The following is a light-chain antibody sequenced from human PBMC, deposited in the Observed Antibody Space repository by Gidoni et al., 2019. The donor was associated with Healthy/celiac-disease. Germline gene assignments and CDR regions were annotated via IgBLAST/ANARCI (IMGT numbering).Light chain of an antibody. CDR2: WAS. V-gene: IGKV4-1*01. Sequence: DIVITQYPDSLAVSLGEVATINCKSSQSVLYSSNNKNYLAWYQQKPGQPPKLLIYWASTRESGVPDRFSGSGSGTDFTLTISSLQAEDVAVYYCQQYYSTPPTFGQGTKVEIK. CDR1: QSVLYSSNNKNY. CDR3: QQYYSTPPT. J-gene: IGKJ1*01.